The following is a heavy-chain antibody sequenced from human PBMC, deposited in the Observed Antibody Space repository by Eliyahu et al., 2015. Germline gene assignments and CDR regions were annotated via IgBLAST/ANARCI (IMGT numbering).Heavy chain of an antibody. Sequence: QVQLQESGPGLVKPSGTLSLTCAVSGGSITSINWWSWVRQPPGKGLEWIGEIYHSGSTNYNPSLKSRVTISVDKSKNQFSLKVTSVTAADTAVYYCAKKPTTHDAFVMWGQGTMVTVSS. CDR2: IYHSGST. CDR1: GGSITSINW. CDR3: AKKPTTHDAFVM. V-gene: IGHV4-4*02. D-gene: IGHD5-12*01. J-gene: IGHJ3*02.